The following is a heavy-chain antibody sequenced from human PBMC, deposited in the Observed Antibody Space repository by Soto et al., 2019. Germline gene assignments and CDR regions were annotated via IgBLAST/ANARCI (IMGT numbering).Heavy chain of an antibody. CDR1: GFTFSSYS. J-gene: IGHJ4*02. D-gene: IGHD5-18*01. CDR3: ARDSGYSYGPPDY. V-gene: IGHV3-48*01. Sequence: EVQLVESGGGLVQPGGSLRLSCAASGFTFSSYSMNWVRQAPGKGLEWVSYISSSSSTIYYADSVKGRFTISRDNAKNSLSRPMNSLRAEDTAVYYCARDSGYSYGPPDYWGQGTLVTVSS. CDR2: ISSSSSTI.